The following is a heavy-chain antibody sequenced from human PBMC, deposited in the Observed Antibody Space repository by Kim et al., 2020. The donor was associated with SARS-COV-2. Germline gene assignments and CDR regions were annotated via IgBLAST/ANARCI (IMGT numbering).Heavy chain of an antibody. Sequence: ADAGKGRFTISRDNSRNTLYLQMNSLRAEDTAVYYCTKDLGFGELSWFDPWGQGTLVTVSS. V-gene: IGHV3-23*01. CDR3: TKDLGFGELSWFDP. D-gene: IGHD3-10*01. J-gene: IGHJ5*02.